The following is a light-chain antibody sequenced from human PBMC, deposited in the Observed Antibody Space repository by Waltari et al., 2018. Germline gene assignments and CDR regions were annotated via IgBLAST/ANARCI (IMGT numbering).Light chain of an antibody. CDR2: EGS. CDR3: CSYAGSSTYV. V-gene: IGLV2-23*01. Sequence: QSALTQPASVSGSPGQSITISCTGTSSYVGTYHLVSWYQQHPGKAPKRIIYEGSKRPSGVSHRFSGSKSGNTASLTISGLQAEDEADYYCCSYAGSSTYVFGTGTKVTVL. CDR1: SSYVGTYHL. J-gene: IGLJ1*01.